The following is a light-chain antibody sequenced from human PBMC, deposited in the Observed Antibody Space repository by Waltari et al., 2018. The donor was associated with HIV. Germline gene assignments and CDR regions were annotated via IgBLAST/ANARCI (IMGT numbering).Light chain of an antibody. CDR3: SSYSSSATLI. CDR2: AVT. Sequence: GQSITISCTGTTSDVGGYNYVSWYQQYPGKAPKLMIYAVTNRPSGVSNRFSGSKSGDTASLTISGLQAEDEADYYCSSYSSSATLIFGGGTKLTVL. CDR1: TSDVGGYNY. J-gene: IGLJ2*01. V-gene: IGLV2-14*01.